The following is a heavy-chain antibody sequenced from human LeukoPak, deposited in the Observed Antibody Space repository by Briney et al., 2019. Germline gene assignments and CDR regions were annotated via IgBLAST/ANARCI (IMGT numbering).Heavy chain of an antibody. Sequence: SETLSLTCTVSGGSISSGNYYWGWIRQPPGKGLEWIGNIHSGGSTYYDPSLKSRVTISIDTYKNHFSLTVGSVTAADTAIYYCVRRRGGSSHCDYWGQGTLVTVSS. CDR2: IHSGGST. CDR1: GGSISSGNYY. J-gene: IGHJ4*02. V-gene: IGHV4-39*02. CDR3: VRRRGGSSHCDY. D-gene: IGHD2-15*01.